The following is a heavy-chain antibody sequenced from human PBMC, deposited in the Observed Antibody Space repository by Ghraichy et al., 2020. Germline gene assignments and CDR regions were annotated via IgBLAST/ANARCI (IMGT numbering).Heavy chain of an antibody. D-gene: IGHD3-22*01. J-gene: IGHJ4*02. Sequence: GGSLRLSCAASGFSFSSSAMNWVRQAPGKGLEWVSAISGSGGNTYYADSVKGRFTISRDNSENTLYLQMNSLRAEDTAVYYCAQSPRDIWGNDYYSTYLDNWGQGTLVTVSS. CDR2: ISGSGGNT. CDR1: GFSFSSSA. V-gene: IGHV3-23*01. CDR3: AQSPRDIWGNDYYSTYLDN.